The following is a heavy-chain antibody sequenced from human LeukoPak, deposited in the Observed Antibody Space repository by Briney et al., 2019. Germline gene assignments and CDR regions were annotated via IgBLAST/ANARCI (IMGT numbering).Heavy chain of an antibody. CDR3: ARLRYYFDY. Sequence: SETLSLTCTVSGGSISPYYWSWIRQPPGNGLEWIGYIYYSGSTNYNPSLNSRVTISVDTSKNQFSLKLSSVTAADTAVYYCARLRYYFDYWGQGTLVTVSS. CDR1: GGSISPYY. CDR2: IYYSGST. J-gene: IGHJ4*02. V-gene: IGHV4-59*08.